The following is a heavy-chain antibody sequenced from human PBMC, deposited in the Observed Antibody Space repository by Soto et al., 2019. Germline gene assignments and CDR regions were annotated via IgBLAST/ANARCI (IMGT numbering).Heavy chain of an antibody. CDR1: GGSVNTGDNY. CDR2: IYHTGNT. J-gene: IGHJ6*02. V-gene: IGHV4-30-4*01. Sequence: QVQLHQSGPGLVKPSQTLSLECTVIGGSVNTGDNYWGWVRQPQGRGLEWIGYIYHTGNTFYNPALENRVTMSVDASKNQFSLTLTSVTAADTAVYFCAREPLDGMDVWGQGTNVTVSS. CDR3: AREPLDGMDV.